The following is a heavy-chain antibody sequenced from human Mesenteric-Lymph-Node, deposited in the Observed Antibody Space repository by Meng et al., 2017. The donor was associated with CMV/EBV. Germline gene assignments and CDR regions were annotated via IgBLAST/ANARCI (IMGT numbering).Heavy chain of an antibody. Sequence: SVKVSCKASGGTFSSYAIDWVRQAPGQGLEWMGGIIPLIDIPDYAQKFQGRVTFSTDESSTTAYMEVSSLRSADTAVYYCARAVYDFWSGYYSYYYGMDVWGQGTTVTVSS. CDR2: IIPLIDIP. CDR1: GGTFSSYA. J-gene: IGHJ6*02. CDR3: ARAVYDFWSGYYSYYYGMDV. D-gene: IGHD3-3*01. V-gene: IGHV1-69*05.